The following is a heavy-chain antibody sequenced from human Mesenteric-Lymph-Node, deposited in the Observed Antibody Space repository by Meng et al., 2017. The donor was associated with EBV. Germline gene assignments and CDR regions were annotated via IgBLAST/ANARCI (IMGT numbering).Heavy chain of an antibody. J-gene: IGHJ2*01. CDR2: INHSGST. CDR1: GGSFSGYY. V-gene: IGHV4-34*01. CDR3: ARGPNYWYFDL. Sequence: QVRLQESGPGLVRASGTLSLPCAVYGGSFSGYYWSWIRQHPGKGLEWIGEINHSGSTNYNPSLKSRVTISVDTSKNQFSLKLSSVTAADTAVYYCARGPNYWYFDLWGRGTLVTVSS.